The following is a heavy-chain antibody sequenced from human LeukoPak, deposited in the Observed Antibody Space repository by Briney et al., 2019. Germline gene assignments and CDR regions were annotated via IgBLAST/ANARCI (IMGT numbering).Heavy chain of an antibody. J-gene: IGHJ4*02. CDR3: VRRGGSITTRPFDY. V-gene: IGHV3-7*01. CDR1: EFTFSSFW. D-gene: IGHD6-6*01. CDR2: IKQDGSEK. Sequence: GGSLRLSCSTSEFTFSSFWMSWVCQAPGKGLEWVANIKQDGSEKYYVDSVKGRFTISRDNAKNSLYLQMDSLRAEDTAVYYCVRRGGSITTRPFDYWGQGTLVTVSS.